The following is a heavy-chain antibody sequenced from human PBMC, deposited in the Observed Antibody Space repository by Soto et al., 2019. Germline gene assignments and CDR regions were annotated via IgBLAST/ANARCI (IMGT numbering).Heavy chain of an antibody. D-gene: IGHD3-10*01. J-gene: IGHJ4*02. CDR2: ISHDGSSK. CDR3: AKERVVRGVTDY. Sequence: QVPLVESGGGVVQPGRSLRLACAASGFIFSGYGMHWVRQAPGKGLEWVAVISHDGSSKFYADSVKGRFTISRDNSKNTLELEMNSLRFEDTDVYYCAKERVVRGVTDYWGQGTLVTVSS. V-gene: IGHV3-30*18. CDR1: GFIFSGYG.